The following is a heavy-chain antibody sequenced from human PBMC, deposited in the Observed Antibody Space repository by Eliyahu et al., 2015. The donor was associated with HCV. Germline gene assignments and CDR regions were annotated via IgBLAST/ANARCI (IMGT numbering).Heavy chain of an antibody. J-gene: IGHJ1*01. D-gene: IGHD4/OR15-4a*01. CDR3: VLXGANTGYLQH. CDR2: IRYDGSSE. V-gene: IGHV3-30*02. Sequence: QVQLVESGGGVVQPGGSLXLSCAASGITFXSSVLHWVRQAPGKGLGWVAFIRYDGSSEHYADSVKGRFTISRDNSKNTLYLQMNSLGAEDTAVYYCVLXGANTGYLQHWGQGTLVTVSS. CDR1: GITFXSSV.